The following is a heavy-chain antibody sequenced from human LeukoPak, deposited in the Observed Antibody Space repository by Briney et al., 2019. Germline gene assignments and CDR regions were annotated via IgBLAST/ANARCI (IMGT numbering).Heavy chain of an antibody. V-gene: IGHV1-2*02. CDR2: INPNSGGT. CDR1: GYSFTGYY. Sequence: ASVKVSCKASGYSFTGYYLHWVRQAPGQGLEWMGWINPNSGGTNYEQKFQGRVTMTRDTSISTAYMDLSRLRSDDTAVYYCARDRHYYGSGSDHMSMDVWGQGTTVTVSS. D-gene: IGHD3-10*01. J-gene: IGHJ6*02. CDR3: ARDRHYYGSGSDHMSMDV.